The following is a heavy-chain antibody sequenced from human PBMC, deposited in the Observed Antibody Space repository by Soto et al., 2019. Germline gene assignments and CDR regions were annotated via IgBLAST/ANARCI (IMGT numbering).Heavy chain of an antibody. CDR1: GYTFTSYA. Sequence: QVQLVQSGAEEKKPGASVKVSCKASGYTFTSYAMHWVRQAPGQRLEWMGWINAGNGNTKYSQKFQGRVTITRDTSASTAYMELSSLRSEDTAVYYCARLNQVPWELPDAFDIWGQGTMFTVSS. CDR2: INAGNGNT. J-gene: IGHJ3*02. CDR3: ARLNQVPWELPDAFDI. V-gene: IGHV1-3*05. D-gene: IGHD1-26*01.